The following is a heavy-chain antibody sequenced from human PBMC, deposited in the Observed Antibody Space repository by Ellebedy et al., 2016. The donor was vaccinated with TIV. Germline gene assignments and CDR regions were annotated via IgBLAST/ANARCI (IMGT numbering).Heavy chain of an antibody. CDR2: MNPNSGNT. Sequence: ASVKVSXXASGYTFTSYDISWVRQATGQGLEWMGWMNPNSGNTGHAQKFQGRVTMTRDTSISTAYMELSSPRSEDTAVYYCARIWGSSGYYLDYWGQGTLVTVSS. CDR1: GYTFTSYD. J-gene: IGHJ4*02. CDR3: ARIWGSSGYYLDY. V-gene: IGHV1-8*01. D-gene: IGHD3-22*01.